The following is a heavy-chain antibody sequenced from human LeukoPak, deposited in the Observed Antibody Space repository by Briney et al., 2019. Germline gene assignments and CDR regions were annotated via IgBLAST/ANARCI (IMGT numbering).Heavy chain of an antibody. CDR2: INEDGSAQ. Sequence: GGSLRLSCADSGFTFSRSWMTWVRQAPGKGLEWVANINEDGSAQNYVDSVKGRFTISRDNPKSTLYLGMNSLRAEDTAVYYCARDAGYDRFDYWGRGTLVTVSS. D-gene: IGHD3-22*01. CDR1: GFTFSRSW. V-gene: IGHV3-7*05. CDR3: ARDAGYDRFDY. J-gene: IGHJ4*02.